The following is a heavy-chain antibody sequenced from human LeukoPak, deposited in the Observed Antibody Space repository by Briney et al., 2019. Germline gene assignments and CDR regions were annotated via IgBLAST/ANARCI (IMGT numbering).Heavy chain of an antibody. CDR1: GFTFSSYS. Sequence: PEGSLRLSCAASGFTFSSYSMNWVRQAPGKGLEWVSSISSSSSYIYYADSVKGRFTISRDNAKNSLYLQMNSLRAEDTAVYYCARDFLRYFDWSDWYFDLWGRGTLVTVSS. CDR3: ARDFLRYFDWSDWYFDL. V-gene: IGHV3-21*01. CDR2: ISSSSSYI. J-gene: IGHJ2*01. D-gene: IGHD3-9*01.